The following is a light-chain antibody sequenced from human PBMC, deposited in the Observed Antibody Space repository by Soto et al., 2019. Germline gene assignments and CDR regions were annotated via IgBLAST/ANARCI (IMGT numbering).Light chain of an antibody. V-gene: IGLV4-69*01. Sequence: QLVLTQSPSASASLGASVNLTCTLSSGHSSNAIAWHQQQPEKGPRYLMKVKSDGSLSKGDGIPDRFSGSSSGAERYLTISSLQSEDEADYYGQTWVTGIQVFGGGTKLTVL. CDR1: SGHSSNA. CDR2: VKSDGSL. J-gene: IGLJ3*02. CDR3: QTWVTGIQV.